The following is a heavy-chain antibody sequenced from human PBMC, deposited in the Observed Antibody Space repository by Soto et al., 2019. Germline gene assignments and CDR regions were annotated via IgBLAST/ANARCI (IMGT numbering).Heavy chain of an antibody. D-gene: IGHD6-19*01. CDR1: GFTFSSYA. CDR3: AKDRLGQQWLVLGRY. V-gene: IGHV3-23*01. CDR2: ISGSGGST. J-gene: IGHJ4*02. Sequence: PGGSLRLSCAASGFTFSSYAMSWVRQAPEKGLEWVSAISGSGGSTYYADSVKGRFTISRDNSKNTLYLQMNSLRAEDTAVYYCAKDRLGQQWLVLGRYWDQGTLVTVSS.